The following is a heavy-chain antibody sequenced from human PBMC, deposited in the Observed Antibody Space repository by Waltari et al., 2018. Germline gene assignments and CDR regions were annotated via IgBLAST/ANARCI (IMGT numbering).Heavy chain of an antibody. J-gene: IGHJ4*02. CDR2: VHHSGGP. V-gene: IGHV4-4*02. Sequence: QLQLQESGPGLVKPSGTLSLTCAVSGDSMSNTNCWSWVRQPPGKGPEWIGQVHHSGGPNYSPSFASRVTMTVYTYNNLFALTLTSATAADTAVYYCARDRGRGLYLDSWGPGTLVTVSP. CDR1: GDSMSNTNC. CDR3: ARDRGRGLYLDS. D-gene: IGHD2-15*01.